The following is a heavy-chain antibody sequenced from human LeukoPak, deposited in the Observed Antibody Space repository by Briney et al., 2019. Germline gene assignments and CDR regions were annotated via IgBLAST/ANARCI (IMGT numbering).Heavy chain of an antibody. V-gene: IGHV4-59*12. CDR2: IYYSGTT. CDR3: ARDGTYYYAFDI. D-gene: IGHD3-10*01. Sequence: NPSETLSLTCTVSGGSISSYYWSWIRQSPGKGLEWIGYIYYSGTTYYNPSLKSRVTISVDTSKYQFSLKLSSVTAADTAVYYCARDGTYYYAFDIWGQGTMVTVSS. J-gene: IGHJ3*02. CDR1: GGSISSYY.